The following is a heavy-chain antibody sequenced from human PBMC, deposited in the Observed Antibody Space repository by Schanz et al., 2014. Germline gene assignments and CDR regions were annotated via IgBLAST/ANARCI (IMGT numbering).Heavy chain of an antibody. CDR2: IWHDGRIK. V-gene: IGHV3-30*02. CDR3: AKDHFGHYDSSGCSDCYYYGMDV. CDR1: GFSFSSYG. D-gene: IGHD3-22*01. J-gene: IGHJ6*02. Sequence: VQLVESGGGLVQPGGSLRLSCAASGFSFSSYGMHWVRQAPGKGLEWVAFIWHDGRIKYYADSVKGRFTISRDNSKNTLYLQVNSLRAEDTAVYYCAKDHFGHYDSSGCSDCYYYGMDVWGQGTTVTVSS.